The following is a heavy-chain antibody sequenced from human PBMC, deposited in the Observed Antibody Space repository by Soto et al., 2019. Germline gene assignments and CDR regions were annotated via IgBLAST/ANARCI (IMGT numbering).Heavy chain of an antibody. Sequence: SATLSLTCTVSGGSMSSSGYYLGWTRQPPGKGLEWIGSIYYSGTTYYDPSLKSRVTMSVDTSKNQFSLKLSSMTAADTAVYYCARHLRRGPIVKGMDVWGQGTTVT. D-gene: IGHD2-21*01. CDR3: ARHLRRGPIVKGMDV. V-gene: IGHV4-39*01. CDR2: IYYSGTT. J-gene: IGHJ6*02. CDR1: GGSMSSSGYY.